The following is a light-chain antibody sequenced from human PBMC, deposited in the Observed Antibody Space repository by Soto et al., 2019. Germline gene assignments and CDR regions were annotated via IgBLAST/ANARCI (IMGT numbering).Light chain of an antibody. CDR2: DVS. J-gene: IGLJ3*02. CDR3: CSYAGSYTWV. V-gene: IGLV2-11*01. CDR1: SSDVGGYNY. Sequence: QSVLTQPRSVSGSPGQSVTISCTGTSSDVGGYNYVSWYQQHPGKAPKLMIYDVSNRPSGVPDRFSGSKSGNTASLTISGLQAEDEADYYCCSYAGSYTWVFGGGTKLTVL.